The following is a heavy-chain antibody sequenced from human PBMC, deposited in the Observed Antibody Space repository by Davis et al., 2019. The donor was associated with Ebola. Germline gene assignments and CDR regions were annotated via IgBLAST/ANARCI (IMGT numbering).Heavy chain of an antibody. CDR1: GFTSSSYS. CDR3: ARLVLELPAYYYGMDV. CDR2: ISSSSSYI. Sequence: GGSLRLSCAASGFTSSSYSMNWVRQAPGKGLEWVSSISSSSSYIYYADSVKGRFTISRDNAKNSLYLQMNSLRAEDTAVYYCARLVLELPAYYYGMDVWGQGTTVTVSS. J-gene: IGHJ6*02. V-gene: IGHV3-21*01. D-gene: IGHD1-7*01.